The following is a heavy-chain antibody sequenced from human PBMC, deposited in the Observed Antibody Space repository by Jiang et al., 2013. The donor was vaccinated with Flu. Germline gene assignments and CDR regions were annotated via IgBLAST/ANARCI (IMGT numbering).Heavy chain of an antibody. V-gene: IGHV4-34*01. CDR2: INHSGST. CDR1: GGSFSGYY. Sequence: LLKPSETLSLTCAVYGGSFSGYYWSWIRQPPGKGLEWIGEINHSGSTNYNPSLKSRVTISVDTSKNQFXLKLSSVTAADTAVYYCARGRIAAAGLLPWGQGTLVTV. D-gene: IGHD6-13*01. J-gene: IGHJ5*02. CDR3: ARGRIAAAGLLP.